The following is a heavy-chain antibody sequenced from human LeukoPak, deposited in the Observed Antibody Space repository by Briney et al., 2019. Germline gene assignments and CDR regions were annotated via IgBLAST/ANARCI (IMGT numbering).Heavy chain of an antibody. CDR3: ARGIAAAGTTFDY. J-gene: IGHJ4*02. Sequence: PGGSLRLSCAASGFTFSSYSMNWVRQAPGKGLEWVSSISSSGSYIYHADSVKGRFTISRDNAKNSLYLQMNSLRAEDTAVYYCARGIAAAGTTFDYWGQGTLVTVSS. D-gene: IGHD6-13*01. CDR2: ISSSGSYI. V-gene: IGHV3-21*01. CDR1: GFTFSSYS.